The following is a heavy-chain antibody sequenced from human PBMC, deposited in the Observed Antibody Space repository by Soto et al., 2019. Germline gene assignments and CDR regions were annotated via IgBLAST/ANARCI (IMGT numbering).Heavy chain of an antibody. Sequence: SVKVSCKASGGTFSSYTISWVRQSPGQGLEWMGRIIPILGIANYAQKFQGRVTITADKSTSTAYMELSSLRSEDTAVYYCASFGGYCSGGSCYSGYLDYWGQGTLVTVSS. V-gene: IGHV1-69*02. D-gene: IGHD2-15*01. CDR2: IIPILGIA. CDR1: GGTFSSYT. CDR3: ASFGGYCSGGSCYSGYLDY. J-gene: IGHJ4*02.